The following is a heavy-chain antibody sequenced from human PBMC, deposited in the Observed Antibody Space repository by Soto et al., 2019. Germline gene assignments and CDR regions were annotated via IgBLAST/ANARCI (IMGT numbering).Heavy chain of an antibody. J-gene: IGHJ6*02. CDR1: GFTFSSYA. CDR3: ARGYCSSTSCYMGYGMDV. V-gene: IGHV3-30-3*01. CDR2: ISYDGSNK. D-gene: IGHD2-2*02. Sequence: QVQLVESGGGVVQPGRSLRLSCAASGFTFSSYAMHWVRQAPGKGLERVAVISYDGSNKYYADSVKGRFTISRDNSKSTLYLQMSSLRAEDTAVYYCARGYCSSTSCYMGYGMDVWGQVTTFTVSS.